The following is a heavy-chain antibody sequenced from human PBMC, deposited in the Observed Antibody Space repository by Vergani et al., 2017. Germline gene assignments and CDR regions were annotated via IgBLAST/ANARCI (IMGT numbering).Heavy chain of an antibody. Sequence: QVQLQESGPGLVKPSQTLSLTCIVSGGSISSGNYYWSWIRQPPGKGLEWIGFIYFTGNTYYKSSLKSRVTMSVDTSKNQFSLKLISVTAADTAVYYCAKANPRNSGYEYLYYYHAMDVWGQGTTVTVSS. J-gene: IGHJ6*02. CDR3: AKANPRNSGYEYLYYYHAMDV. CDR1: GGSISSGNYY. CDR2: IYFTGNT. V-gene: IGHV4-30-4*08. D-gene: IGHD5-12*01.